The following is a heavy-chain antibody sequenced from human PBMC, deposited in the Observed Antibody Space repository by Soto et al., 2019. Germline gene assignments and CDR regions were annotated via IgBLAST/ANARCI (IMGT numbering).Heavy chain of an antibody. CDR2: IGGSGGGT. J-gene: IGHJ4*01. V-gene: IGHV3-23*01. CDR3: AKTGYCSGGSCHYIDY. Sequence: WGSLRLSCAAFGFTFSRSGMNRVXQAPGMGLEWVSGIGGSGGGTYYADFVKGRFSIFRDDSKDMLYLQMNSLRVEDTAVYYCAKTGYCSGGSCHYIDYWGHGTLVTVSS. D-gene: IGHD2-15*01. CDR1: GFTFSRSG.